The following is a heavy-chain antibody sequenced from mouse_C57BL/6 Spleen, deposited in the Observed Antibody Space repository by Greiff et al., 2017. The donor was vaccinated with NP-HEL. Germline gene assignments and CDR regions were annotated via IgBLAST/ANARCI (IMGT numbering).Heavy chain of an antibody. Sequence: VQLQQSGPELVKPGASVKISCKASGYAFSSSWMNWVKQRPGKGLEWIGRIYPGDGDTNYNGKFKGKATLTADKSSSTAYMQLSSLTSEDSAVYFCAREYRLGRRYFDVWGTGTTVTVSS. D-gene: IGHD4-1*01. J-gene: IGHJ1*03. CDR2: IYPGDGDT. V-gene: IGHV1-82*01. CDR1: GYAFSSSW. CDR3: AREYRLGRRYFDV.